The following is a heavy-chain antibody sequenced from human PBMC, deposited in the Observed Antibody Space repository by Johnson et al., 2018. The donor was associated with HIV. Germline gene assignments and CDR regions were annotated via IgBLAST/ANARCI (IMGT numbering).Heavy chain of an antibody. J-gene: IGHJ3*02. V-gene: IGHV3-30*04. CDR2: ISYDGSNK. CDR1: GFSFSNYP. Sequence: QVQLVESGGGVVQPGGSLRLSCTASGFSFSNYPMHWVRQAPGKGLEWVAVISYDGSNKYYADSVKGRFTISRDNSKNTLYLQMNSLRAEDTAWYYWARDGKVGATPRRAFDIWGQGTMVTVSS. D-gene: IGHD1-26*01. CDR3: ARDGKVGATPRRAFDI.